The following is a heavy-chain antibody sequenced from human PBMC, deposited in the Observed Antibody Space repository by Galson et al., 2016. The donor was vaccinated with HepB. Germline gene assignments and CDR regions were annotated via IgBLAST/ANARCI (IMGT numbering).Heavy chain of an antibody. CDR2: LYYSGAT. CDR1: GGSINSYY. D-gene: IGHD2-8*02. V-gene: IGHV4-59*01. Sequence: LSLTCTVSGGSINSYYWSWIRQSPGTGLEWVGYLYYSGATNYNPSLQSRVAISRDTSKQQFSLRLTSVTAADTAVYYCAGGATGGLDYWGQGSLVTVSS. J-gene: IGHJ4*02. CDR3: AGGATGGLDY.